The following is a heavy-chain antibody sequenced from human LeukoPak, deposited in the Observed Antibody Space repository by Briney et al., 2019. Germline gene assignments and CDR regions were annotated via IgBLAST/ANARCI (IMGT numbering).Heavy chain of an antibody. CDR2: IGGSGYST. Sequence: GGSLRLSCADSGFTFSNYAISWVRQAPGKGLEWVSTIGGSGYSTYYADSVKGRFSISRDNSKNTLYLQMNSLRDDDTAVYYCAKVPTTWGQGTLVTVSS. D-gene: IGHD4-11*01. V-gene: IGHV3-23*01. CDR1: GFTFSNYA. CDR3: AKVPTT. J-gene: IGHJ5*02.